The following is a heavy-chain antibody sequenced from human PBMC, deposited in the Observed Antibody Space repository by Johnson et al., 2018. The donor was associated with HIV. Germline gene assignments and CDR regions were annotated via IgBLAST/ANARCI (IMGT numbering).Heavy chain of an antibody. J-gene: IGHJ3*02. V-gene: IGHV3-30*03. Sequence: VQLVESGGGVVQPGRSLRLSCAASGFTFSSYGMHWVRQAPGKGLEWVAVISYDGSNKYYADSVKGRFTISRDNSKNTLYLQMNSLRAEDTAVYYCARYSGAFDIWGQGTMVTVSS. CDR3: ARYSGAFDI. CDR1: GFTFSSYG. D-gene: IGHD2-21*01. CDR2: ISYDGSNK.